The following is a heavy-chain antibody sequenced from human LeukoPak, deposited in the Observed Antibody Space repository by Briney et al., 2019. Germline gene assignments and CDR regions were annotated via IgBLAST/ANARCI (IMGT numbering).Heavy chain of an antibody. Sequence: ASVKVSSTASGYTFTRYAMNWVRQAPGQGLEWMGWINTNTGKPTYVQGFTGRFVFSLDTSVSTAYLQISSLKAEDTAVYYCVRDPSSGSPRFDPWGQGTLVTVSS. D-gene: IGHD3-22*01. CDR2: INTNTGKP. V-gene: IGHV7-4-1*02. CDR3: VRDPSSGSPRFDP. CDR1: GYTFTRYA. J-gene: IGHJ5*02.